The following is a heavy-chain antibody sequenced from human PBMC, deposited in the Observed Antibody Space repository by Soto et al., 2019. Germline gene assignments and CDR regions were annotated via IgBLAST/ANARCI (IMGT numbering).Heavy chain of an antibody. V-gene: IGHV1-18*01. J-gene: IGHJ6*02. CDR3: AREDRELPDFYNYYGMDG. CDR1: GYTFTSYG. CDR2: ISAYNGNT. D-gene: IGHD1-26*01. Sequence: QVQLVQSGAEVKKPGASVKVSCKASGYTFTSYGISWVRQAPGQGLEWMGWISAYNGNTNYAQKLQGRVTKTTDTSTSKASMGLRSRRSDVTAVYYCAREDRELPDFYNYYGMDGFSQGPTATVSS.